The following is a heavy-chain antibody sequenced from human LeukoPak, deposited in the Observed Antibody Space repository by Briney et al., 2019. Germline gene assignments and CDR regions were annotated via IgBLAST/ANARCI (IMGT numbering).Heavy chain of an antibody. D-gene: IGHD3-22*01. V-gene: IGHV3-43*02. CDR3: AKDHRLIVVAYAFDI. CDR1: GFTFDDYA. CDR2: ISGHGGNT. J-gene: IGHJ3*02. Sequence: PGGSLSLSCAASGFTFDDYAMHWARQAPGKGLEWVSLISGHGGNTYYADSVKGRFTISRDNSRNSLYLQMNSLRTEDTALYYCAKDHRLIVVAYAFDIWGQGTMVTVSS.